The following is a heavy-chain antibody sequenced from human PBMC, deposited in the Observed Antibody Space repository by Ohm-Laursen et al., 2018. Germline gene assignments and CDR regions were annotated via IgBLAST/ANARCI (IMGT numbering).Heavy chain of an antibody. CDR1: GGPVRSGSYH. V-gene: IGHV4-61*01. CDR3: TRGRGI. CDR2: IQSRGNT. Sequence: TLSLTCTVSGGPVRSGSYHWSGIRQPPGMGLEWIAYIQSRGNTNYNPSLKSRVTTSVDMAKNQFSLRLTSVTAADTAVYFCTRGRGIWGQGTLVTVSS. J-gene: IGHJ4*02. D-gene: IGHD3-10*01.